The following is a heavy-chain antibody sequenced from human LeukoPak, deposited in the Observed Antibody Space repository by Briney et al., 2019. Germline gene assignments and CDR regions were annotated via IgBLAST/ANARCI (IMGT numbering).Heavy chain of an antibody. CDR2: IRYDGSNK. V-gene: IGHV3-30*02. Sequence: GGSLRLSCVASGFTFSSYGIHWVRQAPGKGLEWVAFIRYDGSNKYYADSVRGRFTISRDNSKNTLYLQMNSLRAEDTAVYYCAKDTGSGYDYFSYYFDYWGQGTLVTVSS. CDR1: GFTFSSYG. D-gene: IGHD5-12*01. J-gene: IGHJ4*02. CDR3: AKDTGSGYDYFSYYFDY.